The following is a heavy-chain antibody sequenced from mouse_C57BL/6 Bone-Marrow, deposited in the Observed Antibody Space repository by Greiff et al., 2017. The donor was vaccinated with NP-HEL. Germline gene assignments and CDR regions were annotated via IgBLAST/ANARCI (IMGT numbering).Heavy chain of an antibody. D-gene: IGHD2-4*01. CDR3: ARDFPIYYEYDVGFAY. CDR2: ISDGGSYT. J-gene: IGHJ3*01. CDR1: GFTFSSYA. Sequence: EVKLVESGGGLVKPGGSLKLSCAASGFTFSSYAMSWVRQTPEKRLEWVATISDGGSYTYYPDNVKGRFTISRDNAKNNLYLQMSHLKSEDTAMYYCARDFPIYYEYDVGFAYWGQGTLVTVSA. V-gene: IGHV5-4*01.